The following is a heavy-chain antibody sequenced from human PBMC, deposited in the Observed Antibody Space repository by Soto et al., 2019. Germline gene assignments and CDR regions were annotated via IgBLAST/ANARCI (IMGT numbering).Heavy chain of an antibody. CDR3: VRDEGAPRTYYFDH. CDR1: GFTFSHCG. Sequence: GGSLRLSCATSGFTFSHCGFHWARQAPGKGLEWVAFISYTGTQKYYPDSVRGRFTISRDNSKDTLYLDINSLRAEDAAMYFCVRDEGAPRTYYFDHWGQGALVTVSS. J-gene: IGHJ4*02. V-gene: IGHV3-33*05. CDR2: ISYTGTQK.